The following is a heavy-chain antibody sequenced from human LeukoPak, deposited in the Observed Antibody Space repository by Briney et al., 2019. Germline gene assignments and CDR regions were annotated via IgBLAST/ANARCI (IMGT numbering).Heavy chain of an antibody. J-gene: IGHJ4*02. CDR3: VTSEDRVDY. Sequence: GGSLRLSCAASGFTFSSYAMHWVRHAPGKGLEWVAVISYDGSNKYYADSVKGRFTISRDNSKNTLYLQMNSLRAEDTAVYYCVTSEDRVDYWGQGTLVTVSS. CDR2: ISYDGSNK. V-gene: IGHV3-30-3*01. CDR1: GFTFSSYA. D-gene: IGHD1-14*01.